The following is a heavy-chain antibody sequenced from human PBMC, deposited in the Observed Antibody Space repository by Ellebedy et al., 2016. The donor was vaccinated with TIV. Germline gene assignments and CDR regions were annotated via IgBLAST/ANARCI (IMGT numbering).Heavy chain of an antibody. J-gene: IGHJ5*02. CDR1: GFTVSSSY. D-gene: IGHD2-21*02. V-gene: IGHV3-53*01. Sequence: GESLKISCAASGFTVSSSYMSWVRQAPGRGLECLAFIYGGSDTTFYPDSVKGRFTISRDNSKNTLYLQMNSLKTEDTAVYYCTTDVGCGGDCYSWDNWFDPWGQGTLVTVSS. CDR3: TTDVGCGGDCYSWDNWFDP. CDR2: IYGGSDTT.